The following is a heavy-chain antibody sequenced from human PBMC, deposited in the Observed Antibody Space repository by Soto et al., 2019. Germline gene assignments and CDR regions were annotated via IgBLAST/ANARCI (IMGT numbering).Heavy chain of an antibody. Sequence: PETLSLTCSVFGGSMSPYYWSWIRQSPGKGLEWIANIYYRGNTNYNPSLESRVTISIDTSKNQFSLKLNSLTAADTAVYYCARHSKKTGDFDYYYRMDVWGQGTTVT. CDR3: ARHSKKTGDFDYYYRMDV. CDR2: IYYRGNT. D-gene: IGHD7-27*01. CDR1: GGSMSPYY. V-gene: IGHV4-59*08. J-gene: IGHJ6*02.